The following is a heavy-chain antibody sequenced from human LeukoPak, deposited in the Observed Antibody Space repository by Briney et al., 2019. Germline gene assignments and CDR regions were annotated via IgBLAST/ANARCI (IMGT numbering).Heavy chain of an antibody. J-gene: IGHJ6*02. V-gene: IGHV1-46*01. D-gene: IGHD3-10*01. Sequence: ASVKVSCKASGYTFTSYYMHWVRQAPGQGLEWMGKINPSGGSTSYAQKFQGRVTMTRDTSTGTVYMELSSLRSEDTAVYYCAVYGSEKYYYYYGMDVWGQGTTVTVSS. CDR2: INPSGGST. CDR1: GYTFTSYY. CDR3: AVYGSEKYYYYYGMDV.